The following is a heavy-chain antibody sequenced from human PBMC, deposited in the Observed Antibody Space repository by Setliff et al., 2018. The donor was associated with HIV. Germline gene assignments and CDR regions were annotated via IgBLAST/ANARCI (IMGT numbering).Heavy chain of an antibody. CDR1: GGSFSGSY. Sequence: SETLSLTCAVYGGSFSGSYWSWIRQPPGKDLEWIGEINHSGSTNYNPSLKSRVTISVDTSKNQFSLKLTSVIAADTAVYYCATSTVACLFDYWGQGALVTVSS. CDR2: INHSGST. J-gene: IGHJ4*02. D-gene: IGHD6-19*01. CDR3: ATSTVACLFDY. V-gene: IGHV4-34*01.